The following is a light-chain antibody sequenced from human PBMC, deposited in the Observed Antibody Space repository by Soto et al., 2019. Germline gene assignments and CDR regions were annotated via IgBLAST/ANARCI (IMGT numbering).Light chain of an antibody. CDR1: SSDVGGYNY. V-gene: IGLV2-14*01. J-gene: IGLJ3*02. Sequence: QSVLTQPASVSGSPGQSITISCTGTSSDVGGYNYVSWYQQYPGKAPKVMIYEVSNRPSGVSNRFSGSKSGNTASLTISGLQAEDEADYYCSSYTRSSTRVFGGGTKVTVL. CDR2: EVS. CDR3: SSYTRSSTRV.